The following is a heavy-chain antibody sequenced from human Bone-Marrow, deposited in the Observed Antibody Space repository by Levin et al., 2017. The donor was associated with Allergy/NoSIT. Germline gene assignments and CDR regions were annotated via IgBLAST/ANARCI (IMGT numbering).Heavy chain of an antibody. J-gene: IGHJ5*02. V-gene: IGHV4-39*01. CDR2: VHYRGTT. Sequence: SETLSLNCSVSGGSLMSVSYFWAWIRQSPGKGLEWIGSVHYRGTTYYNPSLQSRVTFSVDTSKHEFSLKLTSVTAADTAVYYCARHDSGGWSERTKWFDPWGQGTLVTVSS. D-gene: IGHD6-19*01. CDR1: GGSLMSVSYF. CDR3: ARHDSGGWSERTKWFDP.